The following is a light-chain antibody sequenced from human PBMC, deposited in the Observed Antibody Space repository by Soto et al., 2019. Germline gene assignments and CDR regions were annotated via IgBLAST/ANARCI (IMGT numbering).Light chain of an antibody. V-gene: IGKV1-5*01. CDR3: QQYSAYSWT. CDR2: DAS. J-gene: IGKJ1*01. Sequence: DIQMTQSPSSLSASVEDRVIITCRASQSISNHLNWYQQKPGKAPKFLIYDASTLESGVPSRFSGSGSGTEFTLTISSLQPDDFATYYCQQYSAYSWTFGQGTKVDIK. CDR1: QSISNH.